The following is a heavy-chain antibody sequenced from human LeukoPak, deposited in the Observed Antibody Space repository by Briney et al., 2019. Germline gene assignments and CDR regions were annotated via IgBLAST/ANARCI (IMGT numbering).Heavy chain of an antibody. Sequence: GGSLRLSCAASGFTFSYYSMNWVRQAPGKGLEWISYISRSSSTIYYTDSVRGRFTISRDDAKNSVFLQMNSLRAEDTAIYYCATLHWARDTVSFDYWGQGSLVTVSS. CDR3: ATLHWARDTVSFDY. V-gene: IGHV3-48*04. D-gene: IGHD4-17*01. CDR2: ISRSSSTI. J-gene: IGHJ4*02. CDR1: GFTFSYYS.